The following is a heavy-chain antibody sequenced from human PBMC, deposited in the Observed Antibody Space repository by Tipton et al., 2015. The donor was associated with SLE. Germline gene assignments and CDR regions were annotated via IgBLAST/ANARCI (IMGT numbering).Heavy chain of an antibody. CDR3: AKEADI. J-gene: IGHJ3*02. CDR2: IWYDGSNK. V-gene: IGHV3-33*06. Sequence: SLRLSCAASRFTFSSYGMHWVRQAPDKGLEWVAVIWYDGSNKYYADSVKGRFTISRDNSKNTLYLQMNSLRAEDTAVYYCAKEADIWGQGTMVTVSS. CDR1: RFTFSSYG.